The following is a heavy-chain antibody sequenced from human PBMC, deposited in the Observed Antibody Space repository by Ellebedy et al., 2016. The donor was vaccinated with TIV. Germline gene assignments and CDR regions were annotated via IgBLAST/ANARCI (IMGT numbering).Heavy chain of an antibody. CDR2: ISSSSSYI. D-gene: IGHD3-16*01. CDR1: GFTFSSYS. CDR3: ARGDGGGNI. Sequence: GESLKISXAASGFTFSSYSMNWVRQAPGKGLEWVSSISSSSSYIYYADSVKGRFTISRDNAKNSLYLQMNSLRAEDTAVYYCARGDGGGNIWGQGTMVTVSS. V-gene: IGHV3-21*01. J-gene: IGHJ3*02.